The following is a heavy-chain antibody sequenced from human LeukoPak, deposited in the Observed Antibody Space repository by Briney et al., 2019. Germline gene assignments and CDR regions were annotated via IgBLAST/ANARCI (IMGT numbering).Heavy chain of an antibody. CDR2: TYYRSKWYN. D-gene: IGHD3-9*01. CDR1: GDSVSSNSAA. Sequence: SQTLSLTCAISGDSVSSNSAAWNWIRQSPSRGLEWLGRTYYRSKWYNDYAVSVKSRITINPDTSKNQFSLQLNSVTPEDTAVYYCARAAYDILTGSTVWSFDYWGQGTLVTVSS. CDR3: ARAAYDILTGSTVWSFDY. V-gene: IGHV6-1*01. J-gene: IGHJ4*02.